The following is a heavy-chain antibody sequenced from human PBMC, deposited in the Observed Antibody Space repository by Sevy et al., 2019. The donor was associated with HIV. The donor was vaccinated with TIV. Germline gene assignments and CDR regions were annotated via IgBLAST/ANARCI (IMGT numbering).Heavy chain of an antibody. V-gene: IGHV3-23*01. J-gene: IGHJ4*02. CDR1: GFTFSSYA. CDR2: ISGSGGST. CDR3: ASGRDSSTSCRHGY. D-gene: IGHD2-2*01. Sequence: GGSLRLSCAASGFTFSSYAMSWVRQAPGKGLEWVSAISGSGGSTYYADSVKGRFTISRDNAKNTLYLQMNSLRAEDTAVYYCASGRDSSTSCRHGYWGQGTLVTVSS.